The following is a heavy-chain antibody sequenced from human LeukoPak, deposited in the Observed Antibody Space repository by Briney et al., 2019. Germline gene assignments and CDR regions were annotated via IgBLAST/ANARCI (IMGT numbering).Heavy chain of an antibody. Sequence: GGSLRLSCAASGFTFSNHYMNWIRQAPGRGLEWVSYISTTSAYTEYADSVKGRFTISRDNAKNSLYLQMNSLRAEDTAVYYCARDYGAYEVPYWYFDLWGRGTLVTVSS. CDR2: ISTTSAYT. V-gene: IGHV3-11*05. CDR3: ARDYGAYEVPYWYFDL. J-gene: IGHJ2*01. CDR1: GFTFSNHY. D-gene: IGHD4-17*01.